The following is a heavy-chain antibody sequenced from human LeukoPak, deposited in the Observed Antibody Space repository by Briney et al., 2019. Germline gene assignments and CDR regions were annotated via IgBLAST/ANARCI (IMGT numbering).Heavy chain of an antibody. CDR2: ISAYNGNT. CDR3: AREKWELLSTDDAFDI. J-gene: IGHJ3*02. D-gene: IGHD1-26*01. Sequence: ASVKVSCKASGYTFTSYGISWVRQAPGQGLEWMGWISAYNGNTNYAQKLQGRVTVTTDTSTSTAYMELRSLRSDDTAVCYCAREKWELLSTDDAFDIWGQGTMVTVSS. CDR1: GYTFTSYG. V-gene: IGHV1-18*01.